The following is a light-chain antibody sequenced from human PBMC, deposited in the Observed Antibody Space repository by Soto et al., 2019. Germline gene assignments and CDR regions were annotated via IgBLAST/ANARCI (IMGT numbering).Light chain of an antibody. V-gene: IGLV4-69*01. J-gene: IGLJ3*02. Sequence: QSVLTQSPSASASLGASVKLTCTLSSGHSSYAIAWHQQQPEKGPRYLMKLNSDGSHSKGDAIPDRFSGSSSGAERYLTISSLQSEDEADYYCQTWGTGISVFVGGTKLTVL. CDR3: QTWGTGISV. CDR2: LNSDGSH. CDR1: SGHSSYA.